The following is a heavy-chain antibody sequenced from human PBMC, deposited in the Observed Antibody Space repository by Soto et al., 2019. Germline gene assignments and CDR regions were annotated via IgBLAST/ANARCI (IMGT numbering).Heavy chain of an antibody. CDR2: IGTAGDT. D-gene: IGHD3-3*01. CDR3: ARGPLAALRFVEWLPDY. Sequence: LRLSCAASGFIFNNYDMHWVRQPVGKSLEWVSAIGTAGDTSYSDSVRGRFTASRENANNLLYLQMNSPRAEDTAIYYCARGPLAALRFVEWLPDYWGQGVSVTVSS. J-gene: IGHJ4*02. V-gene: IGHV3-13*01. CDR1: GFIFNNYD.